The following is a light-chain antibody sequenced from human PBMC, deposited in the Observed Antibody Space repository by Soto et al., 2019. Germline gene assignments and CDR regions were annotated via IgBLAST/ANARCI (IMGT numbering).Light chain of an antibody. CDR2: DVT. Sequence: QSALTQPASVSGSPGQSITISCTGTSSDVGRYNYVSWYQQYPGRAPKLIIFDVTNRPSGVSPRFSGSKSGHSASLTISGLQAVDESDYYCNSYTGTSARYSFGTGTKQTV. V-gene: IGLV2-14*03. CDR3: NSYTGTSARYS. CDR1: SSDVGRYNY. J-gene: IGLJ1*01.